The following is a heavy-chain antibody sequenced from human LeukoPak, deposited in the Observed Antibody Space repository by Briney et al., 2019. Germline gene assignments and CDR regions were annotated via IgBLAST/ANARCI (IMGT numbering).Heavy chain of an antibody. CDR2: ISNNGGAT. J-gene: IGHJ4*02. D-gene: IGHD2-2*01. Sequence: GGALRLSCSASGFTFSTYAMHWVRQAPGKGLEYVSAISNNGGATYDADSEEGRLTVSRDNSKNTLYLQMSSLRPEDTSIYYCVKGQLHQLLSNFDYWGQGTLVSVSS. CDR1: GFTFSTYA. CDR3: VKGQLHQLLSNFDY. V-gene: IGHV3-64D*06.